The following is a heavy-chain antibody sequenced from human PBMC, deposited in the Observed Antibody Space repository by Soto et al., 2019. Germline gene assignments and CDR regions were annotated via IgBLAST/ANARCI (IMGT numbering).Heavy chain of an antibody. CDR1: GFTFSSYG. V-gene: IGHV3-30*18. Sequence: PGGSLRLSCAASGFTFSSYGMHWVRQAPGKGLEWVAVISYDGSNKYYADSVKGRFTISRDNSKNTLYLQMNSLRAEDTAVYYCAKDSAPRFAAFDIWGQGTMVTV. J-gene: IGHJ3*02. CDR2: ISYDGSNK. CDR3: AKDSAPRFAAFDI.